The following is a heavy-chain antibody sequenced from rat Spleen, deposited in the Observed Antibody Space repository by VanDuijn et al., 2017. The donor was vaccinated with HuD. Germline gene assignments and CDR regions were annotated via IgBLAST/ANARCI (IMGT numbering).Heavy chain of an antibody. D-gene: IGHD4-3*01. Sequence: EVQLVESGGGLVQPGRSLKLSCAASGFTFSNFDMAWVRQAPTKGLEWVTSISPSGVTYYRDPVKGRFTVSRENTERTLYLLVDSLRSEDTATYYCVRQDTSGYSNWFAYWGQGALVTVSS. CDR2: ISPSGVT. CDR1: GFTFSNFD. J-gene: IGHJ3*01. V-gene: IGHV5-25*01. CDR3: VRQDTSGYSNWFAY.